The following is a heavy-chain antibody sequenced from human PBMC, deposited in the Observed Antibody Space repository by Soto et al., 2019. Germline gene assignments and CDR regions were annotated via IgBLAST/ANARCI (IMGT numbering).Heavy chain of an antibody. CDR3: ARDMWSTSSSALRDY. J-gene: IGHJ4*02. Sequence: PGGSLRLSCAASGFTVSSNYMSWVRQAPGKGLEWVSVIYSGGSTYYADSVKGRFTISRDNSKNTLYLQMNSLRAEDTAVYYCARDMWSTSSSALRDYWGQGTLVTVSS. CDR1: GFTVSSNY. CDR2: IYSGGST. V-gene: IGHV3-53*01. D-gene: IGHD2-2*01.